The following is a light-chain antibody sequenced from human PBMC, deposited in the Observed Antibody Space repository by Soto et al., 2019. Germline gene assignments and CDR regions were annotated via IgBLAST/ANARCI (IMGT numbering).Light chain of an antibody. J-gene: IGLJ2*01. CDR2: LDT. V-gene: IGLV3-1*01. CDR1: KLGTAY. Sequence: SYELSQPPSVSVSPGQTASITCSGDKLGTAYACWYQQKPGQSPLLVIYLDTKRPSGIPERFSGSNSGNTATLTISGTQAMDEADYFCQTWDDTTGVVFGGGTQLTVL. CDR3: QTWDDTTGVV.